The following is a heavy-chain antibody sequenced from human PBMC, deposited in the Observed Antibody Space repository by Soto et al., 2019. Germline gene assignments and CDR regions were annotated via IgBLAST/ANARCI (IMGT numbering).Heavy chain of an antibody. V-gene: IGHV3-30-3*01. D-gene: IGHD1-20*01. J-gene: IGHJ4*02. CDR3: ARGPITQTSFIDH. CDR2: ISYDGGNQ. Sequence: QVQVVESGGGVVQPGRSLRLSCEASGFTFSSYPMHWVRQAPSKGLEWVTVISYDGGNQYYADSVKGRFTISRDNSKDTLYLQMHSLRSDDTAVYFCARGPITQTSFIDHWGQGTLVTVSS. CDR1: GFTFSSYP.